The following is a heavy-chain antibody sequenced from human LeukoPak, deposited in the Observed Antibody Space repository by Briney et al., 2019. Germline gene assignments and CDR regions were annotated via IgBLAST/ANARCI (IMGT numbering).Heavy chain of an antibody. D-gene: IGHD2-2*01. CDR2: TYYRSKWYN. CDR1: GDSVSSNSAA. CDR3: ARGREVSSTSRAGWFDP. Sequence: SQTLSLTCAISGDSVSSNSAAWNWIRQSPSRGLEWLGGTYYRSKWYNDYAVSVKSRITINPDTSKNQFSLKLSSVTAADTAVYYCARGREVSSTSRAGWFDPWGQGTLVTVSS. J-gene: IGHJ5*02. V-gene: IGHV6-1*01.